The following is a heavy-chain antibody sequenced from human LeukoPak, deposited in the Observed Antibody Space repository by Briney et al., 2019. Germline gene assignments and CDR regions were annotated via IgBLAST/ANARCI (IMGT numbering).Heavy chain of an antibody. Sequence: GGSLRLSCAASGFTFSSYWMHWVRQAPGKGLVWVSRINSDGSSTSYADSVKGRFTISRDNAKNTLYLRMNSLRAEDTAVYYCARERKLMGFDYWGQGTLVTVSS. V-gene: IGHV3-74*01. D-gene: IGHD2-8*01. CDR2: INSDGSST. J-gene: IGHJ4*02. CDR1: GFTFSSYW. CDR3: ARERKLMGFDY.